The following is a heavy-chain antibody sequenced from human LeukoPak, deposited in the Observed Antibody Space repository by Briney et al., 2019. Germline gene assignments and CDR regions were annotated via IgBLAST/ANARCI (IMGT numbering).Heavy chain of an antibody. CDR1: GGSFSGYY. V-gene: IGHV4-34*01. J-gene: IGHJ4*02. D-gene: IGHD2-2*01. Sequence: PSETLSLTCAVYGGSFSGYYWGWIRQPPGKGLEWIGEINHSGSTNYNPSLKSRVTISVDTSKNQFSLKLSSVTAADTAVYYCARVGRGDIVVVPAAIRRSFDYWGQGTLVTVSS. CDR2: INHSGST. CDR3: ARVGRGDIVVVPAAIRRSFDY.